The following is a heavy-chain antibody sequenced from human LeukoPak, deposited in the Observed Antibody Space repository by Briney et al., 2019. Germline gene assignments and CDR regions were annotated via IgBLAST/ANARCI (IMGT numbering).Heavy chain of an antibody. Sequence: PSETLSLTCAVYGGSFSGYYWSWIRQPPGKGLEWIGEINHSGSTNYNPSLKSRVTISVDTSKNQFSLKLSSVTAADTAVYYCASPRRYDYIWGSYRYRTDAFDIWGQGTMVTVSS. CDR3: ASPRRYDYIWGSYRYRTDAFDI. V-gene: IGHV4-34*01. J-gene: IGHJ3*02. D-gene: IGHD3-16*02. CDR1: GGSFSGYY. CDR2: INHSGST.